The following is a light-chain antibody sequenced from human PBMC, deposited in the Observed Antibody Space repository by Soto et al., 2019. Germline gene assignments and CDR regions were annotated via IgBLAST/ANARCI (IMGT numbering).Light chain of an antibody. CDR1: QSISSW. CDR2: DAS. CDR3: QQYNSYSPWT. J-gene: IGKJ1*01. V-gene: IGKV1-5*01. Sequence: DIQMTQSASTLSAPAKDRVAITCLGSQSISSWLAWYQHKPGKAPKLLIYDASSLESGVPSRFSGSGSGTEFTLTISSLQPDDFATYYCQQYNSYSPWTFGQGTKVDIK.